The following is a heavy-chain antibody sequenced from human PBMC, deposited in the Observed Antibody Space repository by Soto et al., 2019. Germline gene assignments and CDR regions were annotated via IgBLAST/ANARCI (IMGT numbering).Heavy chain of an antibody. CDR3: ARDLGSGYSYGYDY. Sequence: GGSLRLSCAASGFTSSSYSMNWVRQAPGKGLEWVSSISSSSSYIYYADSVKGRFTISRDNAKNSLYLQMNSLRAEDKAVYYCARDLGSGYSYGYDYWGQGTLVTVSS. V-gene: IGHV3-21*01. D-gene: IGHD5-18*01. CDR1: GFTSSSYS. CDR2: ISSSSSYI. J-gene: IGHJ4*02.